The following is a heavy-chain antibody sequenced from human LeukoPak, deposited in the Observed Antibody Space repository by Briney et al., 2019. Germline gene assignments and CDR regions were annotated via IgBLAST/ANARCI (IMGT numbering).Heavy chain of an antibody. CDR3: ARSVRYYYDSSFRNRWFDP. Sequence: PSETLSLTCAVYGGSSSGYYWSWIRQPPGKGLEWIGEINHSGSTNYNPSLKSRVTISVDTSKNQFSLKLSSVTAADTAVYYCARSVRYYYDSSFRNRWFDPWGQGTLVTVSS. CDR1: GGSSSGYY. J-gene: IGHJ5*02. D-gene: IGHD3-22*01. CDR2: INHSGST. V-gene: IGHV4-34*01.